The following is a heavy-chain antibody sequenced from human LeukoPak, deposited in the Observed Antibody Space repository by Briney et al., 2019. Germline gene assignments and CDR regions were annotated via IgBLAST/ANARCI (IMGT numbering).Heavy chain of an antibody. J-gene: IGHJ4*02. Sequence: SETLSLTCAVYGETFRDNFWNWIRQPPGKGLEWIGEINHSGSSNYNPSLKSRVTISVDTSKNQFSLTLKSVTAADTAVYFCARGHRGVLYYFDVWSRGGLATISS. CDR3: ARGHRGVLYYFDV. CDR2: INHSGSS. CDR1: GETFRDNF. D-gene: IGHD2-8*02. V-gene: IGHV4-34*01.